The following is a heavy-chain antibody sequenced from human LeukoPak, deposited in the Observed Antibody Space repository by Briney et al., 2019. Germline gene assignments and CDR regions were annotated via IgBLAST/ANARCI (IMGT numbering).Heavy chain of an antibody. J-gene: IGHJ5*01. CDR2: IIPIFGTA. Sequence: SVKVSCKASGGTFSSYAISWVRQAPGQGLEWMGGIIPIFGTANYAQKFQGRVTITADESTSTDYMELSSLRSEDTAVYYCAREKFTMVRGVITYNWFDSWGQGTLVTVSS. CDR3: AREKFTMVRGVITYNWFDS. CDR1: GGTFSSYA. D-gene: IGHD3-10*01. V-gene: IGHV1-69*13.